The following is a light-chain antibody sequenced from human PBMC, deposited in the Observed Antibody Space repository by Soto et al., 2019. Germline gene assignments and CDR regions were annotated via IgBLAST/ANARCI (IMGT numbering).Light chain of an antibody. V-gene: IGLV2-18*02. Sequence: QSALTQPPSVSGSPGQSVTISCTGTGSDFGRYNRVSWYQHTPGTAPKLLIYEVTNRPSGVPDRFSGSRSGNTASLTISGLQAEDDADYYCRSFTTSDTWVLGGGTKLTVL. J-gene: IGLJ3*02. CDR2: EVT. CDR3: RSFTTSDTWV. CDR1: GSDFGRYNR.